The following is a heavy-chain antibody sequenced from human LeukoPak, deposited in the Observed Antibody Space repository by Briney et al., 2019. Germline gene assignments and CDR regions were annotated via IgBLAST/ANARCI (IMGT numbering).Heavy chain of an antibody. Sequence: GGSLRLSCAASGFTFSSYSMNWVRQAPGKGLEWVSSISTSSSYIYYADSVKGRFTISRDNAKKSVNLQMNSLRAEDTAVYYCAKDRSIAAGDDAFDIWGQGTMVTVSS. V-gene: IGHV3-21*04. CDR1: GFTFSSYS. J-gene: IGHJ3*02. CDR3: AKDRSIAAGDDAFDI. D-gene: IGHD6-13*01. CDR2: ISTSSSYI.